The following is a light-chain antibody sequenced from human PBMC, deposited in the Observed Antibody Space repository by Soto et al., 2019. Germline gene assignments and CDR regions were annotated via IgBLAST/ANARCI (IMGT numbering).Light chain of an antibody. Sequence: EFVLTQSPGTLSLSPGERATLSCMPSQTVRNNYLACYQQKPVQAPRLVIYDASSRANGIPDRVSGGGSGTDFTLTISRLEPEDFAVYYCQQFSSYPLTFGGGTKVDIK. CDR2: DAS. V-gene: IGKV3-20*01. CDR3: QQFSSYPLT. CDR1: QTVRNNY. J-gene: IGKJ4*01.